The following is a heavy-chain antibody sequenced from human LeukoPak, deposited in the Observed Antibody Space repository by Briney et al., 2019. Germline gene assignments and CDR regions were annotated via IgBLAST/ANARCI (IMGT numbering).Heavy chain of an antibody. Sequence: PGRSLRLSCAASGFTFDDYAMHWVRQAPGKGLEWVSGISWNSGSIGYADSVKGRFTISRDNAKNSLYLQMNSLRAEDTALYYCAKAVGATEGYLDYWGQGTLVTVSS. J-gene: IGHJ4*02. D-gene: IGHD1-26*01. V-gene: IGHV3-9*01. CDR1: GFTFDDYA. CDR2: ISWNSGSI. CDR3: AKAVGATEGYLDY.